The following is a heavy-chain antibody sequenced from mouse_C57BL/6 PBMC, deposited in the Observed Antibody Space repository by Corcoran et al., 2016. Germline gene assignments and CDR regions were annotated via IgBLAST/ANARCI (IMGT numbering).Heavy chain of an antibody. V-gene: IGHV1-26*01. D-gene: IGHD2-14*01. Sequence: EVQLQQSGPELVKPGASVKISCKASGYTFTDYYMNWVKQSHGKSLEWIGDINPNNGGTSYNQKFKGKATLTVDKSSSTAYMELRSLTSEDSAVYYCAGGTGYAMDYWGQGTSVTVSS. CDR3: AGGTGYAMDY. CDR2: INPNNGGT. CDR1: GYTFTDYY. J-gene: IGHJ4*01.